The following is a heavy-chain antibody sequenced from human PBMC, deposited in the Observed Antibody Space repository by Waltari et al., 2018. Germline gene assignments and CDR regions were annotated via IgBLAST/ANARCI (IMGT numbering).Heavy chain of an antibody. Sequence: QVQLQESGPGLVKPSETLSLTCTVSGGSISSHYWSWIRQPPGKGLEWIGYIYYSGSTNYNPSLKSRVTISVDTSKNKFSMKRSSVTAADTAVYYWARVSAKGNYWGQGTLVTVSS. CDR3: ARVSAKGNY. J-gene: IGHJ4*02. D-gene: IGHD1-26*01. CDR1: GGSISSHY. V-gene: IGHV4-59*11. CDR2: IYYSGST.